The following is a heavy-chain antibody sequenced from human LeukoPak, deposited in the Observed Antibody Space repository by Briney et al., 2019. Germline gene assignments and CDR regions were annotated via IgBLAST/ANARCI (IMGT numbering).Heavy chain of an antibody. D-gene: IGHD3-9*01. CDR1: GYTFTGYY. V-gene: IGHV1-2*02. Sequence: ASVKVSCKASGYTFTGYYMHWVRQAPGQGLEWMGWINPNSGGTNYAQKFQGRVTMTRGTSISTAYMELSRLRSDDTAVYYCARSSGDILTGYNDYWGQGTLVTVSS. J-gene: IGHJ4*02. CDR2: INPNSGGT. CDR3: ARSSGDILTGYNDY.